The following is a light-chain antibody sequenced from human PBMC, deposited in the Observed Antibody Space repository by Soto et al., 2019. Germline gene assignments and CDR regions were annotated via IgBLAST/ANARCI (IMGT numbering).Light chain of an antibody. CDR1: SSDVGGYNY. J-gene: IGLJ1*01. CDR2: DVF. Sequence: QSALTQPASVSGSPGQSITISCTGTSSDVGGYNYVSWYLQHPGKAPKLMIYDVFKRPSGVSHRFSGSKSGNTASLTISGLQAEDEADYYCSSYTASSTYVFGTGTKVTVL. V-gene: IGLV2-14*03. CDR3: SSYTASSTYV.